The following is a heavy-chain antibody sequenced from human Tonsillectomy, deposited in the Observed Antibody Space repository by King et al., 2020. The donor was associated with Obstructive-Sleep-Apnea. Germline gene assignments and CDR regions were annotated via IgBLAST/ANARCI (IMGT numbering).Heavy chain of an antibody. Sequence: VQLVESGGGLVKPGGSLRLSCAASGFTFSYYGMNWVRQAPGKGLEWVSSISSSSSYIYYADSVKGRFTIARDNAKKSLYLQMNSLRDEDTAVYYCAREVWVFCGGDCYSQGWYYYGMDVWGQGTTVTVSS. V-gene: IGHV3-21*01. CDR1: GFTFSYYG. J-gene: IGHJ6*02. CDR2: ISSSSSYI. D-gene: IGHD2-21*02. CDR3: AREVWVFCGGDCYSQGWYYYGMDV.